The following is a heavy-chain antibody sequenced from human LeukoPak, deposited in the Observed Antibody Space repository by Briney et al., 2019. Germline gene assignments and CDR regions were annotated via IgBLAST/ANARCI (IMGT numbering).Heavy chain of an antibody. V-gene: IGHV1-8*02. J-gene: IGHJ4*02. CDR1: GYTFTGYY. CDR3: ARGRPYDFWSGYFRDLDY. D-gene: IGHD3-3*01. Sequence: ASVKVSCKASGYTFTGYYMHWVRQAPGQGLEWMGWINPNSGNTGYAQKFQGRVTMTRNTSISTAYMELSSLRSEDTAVYYCARGRPYDFWSGYFRDLDYWGQGTLVTVSS. CDR2: INPNSGNT.